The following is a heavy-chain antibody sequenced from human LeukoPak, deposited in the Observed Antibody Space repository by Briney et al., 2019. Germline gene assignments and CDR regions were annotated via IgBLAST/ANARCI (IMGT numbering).Heavy chain of an antibody. V-gene: IGHV3-33*01. J-gene: IGHJ6*02. CDR1: GFTFSSYG. Sequence: PGGSLRLSCAASGFTFSSYGMHWVRQAPGKGLEWVAVIWYDGSNKYYADSVKGRFTISRDNSKNTLYLQMTSLRAEDTAVYYCARDLPPPYQYSSGSTYGMDVWGQGTTVTVSS. CDR2: IWYDGSNK. CDR3: ARDLPPPYQYSSGSTYGMDV. D-gene: IGHD6-19*01.